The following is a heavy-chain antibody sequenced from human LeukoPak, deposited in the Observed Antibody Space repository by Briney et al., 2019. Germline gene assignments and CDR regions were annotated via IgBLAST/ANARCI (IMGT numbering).Heavy chain of an antibody. V-gene: IGHV1-18*01. CDR3: AREGDSAGWYRPAFRLLDY. J-gene: IGHJ4*02. Sequence: ASVKVSCKTSGYTFTSYGLYWVRQAPGQGLEWMGWIRGYNAETNYARKFQGRVTMTTDTSTTTAYMELTSLTSDDTALYYCAREGDSAGWYRPAFRLLDYWGQGTMVTVSS. CDR2: IRGYNAET. CDR1: GYTFTSYG. D-gene: IGHD6-19*01.